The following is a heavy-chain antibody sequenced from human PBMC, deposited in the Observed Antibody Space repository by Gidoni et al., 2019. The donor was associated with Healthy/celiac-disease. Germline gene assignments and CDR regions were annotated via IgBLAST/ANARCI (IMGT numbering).Heavy chain of an antibody. V-gene: IGHV4-30-2*01. Sequence: QLQLQESGSGLVKPSQTLSLTCAVSGGSISSGGYSWSWIRQPPGKGLEWIGYIYHSGSTYYSPSLKSRVTISVDRSKNQFSLKLSSVTAADTAVYYCARGPTSGYSYGTLDYWGQGTLVTVSS. CDR1: GGSISSGGYS. D-gene: IGHD5-18*01. J-gene: IGHJ4*02. CDR3: ARGPTSGYSYGTLDY. CDR2: IYHSGST.